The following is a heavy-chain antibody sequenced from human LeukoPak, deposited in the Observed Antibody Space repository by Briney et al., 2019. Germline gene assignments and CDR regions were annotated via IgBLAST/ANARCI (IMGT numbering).Heavy chain of an antibody. V-gene: IGHV3-9*01. CDR1: GFIFDDYA. J-gene: IGHJ4*02. CDR3: AKDKGSGWSGIDY. CDR2: ISWNSGNI. D-gene: IGHD6-19*01. Sequence: PGGSLRLSCAASGFIFDDYAMHWVRQAPGKGLEWVSGISWNSGNIGYADSVKGRFTISRDDAQNSLYLQMNSLRPEDTAFYYCAKDKGSGWSGIDYWGQGTLVTVSS.